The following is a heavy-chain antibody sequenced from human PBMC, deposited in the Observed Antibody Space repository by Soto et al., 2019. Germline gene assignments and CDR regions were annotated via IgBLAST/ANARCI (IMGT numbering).Heavy chain of an antibody. CDR1: VGSIDNYY. CDR3: AREDRISAPGGIWFKR. D-gene: IGHD6-13*01. Sequence: SETLSLTCSFSVGSIDNYYWSCIRHSPGKGLEWIGYVYHNGRTSYNPSLKSRVNISVDRSKNQFSLNLSSVTAADTAVYYCAREDRISAPGGIWFKRWGQGTLSSVS. J-gene: IGHJ4*03. V-gene: IGHV4-59*01. CDR2: VYHNGRT.